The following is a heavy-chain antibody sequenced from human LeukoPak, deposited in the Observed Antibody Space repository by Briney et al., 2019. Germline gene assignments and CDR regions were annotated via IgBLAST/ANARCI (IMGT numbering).Heavy chain of an antibody. J-gene: IGHJ6*02. V-gene: IGHV4-59*08. CDR3: SKGRKEQFYGSGILLPPGMDV. D-gene: IGHD3-10*01. CDR1: GASISSYY. CDR2: SSYSGST. Sequence: SETLSLTYTVSGASISSYYWNWIRQSPGKGLEWIGYSSYSGSTNYNPSLKSRVTISLDTSKSQLSLKLSSVTAADTAVYYCSKGRKEQFYGSGILLPPGMDVWGQGTTVIVSS.